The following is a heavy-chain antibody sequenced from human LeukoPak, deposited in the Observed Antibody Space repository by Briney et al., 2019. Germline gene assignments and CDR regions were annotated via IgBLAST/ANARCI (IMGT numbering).Heavy chain of an antibody. CDR3: ARDLPGGSSWYQSPPGIDY. V-gene: IGHV1-69*04. D-gene: IGHD6-13*01. Sequence: SVKVSCKASGGTFSSYAISWVRQAPGQGLEWMGRIIPILGIANYAQKFQGRVTITADKSTSTAYMELSSLRSEDTAVYYCARDLPGGSSWYQSPPGIDYWGQGTLVTVSS. J-gene: IGHJ4*02. CDR2: IIPILGIA. CDR1: GGTFSSYA.